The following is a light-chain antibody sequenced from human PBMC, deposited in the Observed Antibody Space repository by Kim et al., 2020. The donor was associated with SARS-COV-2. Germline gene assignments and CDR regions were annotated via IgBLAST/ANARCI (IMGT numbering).Light chain of an antibody. CDR2: RAS. CDR3: QQYGTLPPT. V-gene: IGKV3-20*01. CDR1: QSVVSNC. J-gene: IGKJ1*01. Sequence: SPGERATRSCRASQSVVSNCLAWYQQRPGQAPRLLIFRASSRATGIPDRFSGSGSETDFTLTISRLEPEDFAVYYCQQYGTLPPTFGQGTKVDIK.